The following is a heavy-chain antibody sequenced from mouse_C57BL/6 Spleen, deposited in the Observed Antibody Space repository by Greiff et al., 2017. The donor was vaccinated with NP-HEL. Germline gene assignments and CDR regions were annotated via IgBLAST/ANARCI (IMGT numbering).Heavy chain of an antibody. D-gene: IGHD1-1*01. J-gene: IGHJ2*01. Sequence: DVHLVESGGGLVKPGGSLKLSCAASGFTFSSYAMSWVRQTPEKRLEWVATISDGGSYTYYPDNVKGRFTISRDNAKNNLYLQMSHLKSEDTAMYYCARDLTTVVVKFDYWGQGTTLTVSS. V-gene: IGHV5-4*01. CDR3: ARDLTTVVVKFDY. CDR1: GFTFSSYA. CDR2: ISDGGSYT.